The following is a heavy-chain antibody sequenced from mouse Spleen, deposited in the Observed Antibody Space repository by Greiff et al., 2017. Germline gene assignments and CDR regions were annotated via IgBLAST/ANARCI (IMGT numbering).Heavy chain of an antibody. Sequence: EVKLQESGPGLVKPSQSLSLTCSVTGYSITSGYYWNWIRQFPGNKLEWMGYISYDGSNNYNPSLKNRISITRDTSKNQFFLKLNSVTTEDTATYYCAREDYGAWFAYWGQGTLVTVSA. D-gene: IGHD2-4*01. CDR2: ISYDGSN. J-gene: IGHJ3*01. CDR1: GYSITSGYY. CDR3: AREDYGAWFAY. V-gene: IGHV3-6*01.